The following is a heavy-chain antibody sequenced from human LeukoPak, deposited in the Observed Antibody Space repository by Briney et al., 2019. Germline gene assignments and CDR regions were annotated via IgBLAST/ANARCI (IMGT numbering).Heavy chain of an antibody. V-gene: IGHV1-2*02. CDR1: GYTFTGYY. CDR2: INPNSGGT. J-gene: IGHJ4*02. D-gene: IGHD1-26*01. CDR3: ARVGSRIVGATKILDY. Sequence: ASVKVSCKASGYTFTGYYMHWVRQAPGQGLEWMGWINPNSGGTNYAQKFQGRVTMTRDTSISTAYMELSRLRSDDTAVYYRARVGSRIVGATKILDYWGQGTLVTVSS.